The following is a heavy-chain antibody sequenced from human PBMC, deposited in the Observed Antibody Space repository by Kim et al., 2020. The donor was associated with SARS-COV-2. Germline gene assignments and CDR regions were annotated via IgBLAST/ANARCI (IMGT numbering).Heavy chain of an antibody. CDR3: ARAVEWELLGGMDV. V-gene: IGHV4-59*01. CDR2: IYYSGST. CDR1: GGSISSYY. D-gene: IGHD1-26*01. J-gene: IGHJ6*02. Sequence: SETLSLTCTVSGGSISSYYWSWIRQPPGKGLEWIGYIYYSGSTNYNPSLKSRVTISVDTSKNQFSLKLSSVTAADTAVYYCARAVEWELLGGMDVWGQAT.